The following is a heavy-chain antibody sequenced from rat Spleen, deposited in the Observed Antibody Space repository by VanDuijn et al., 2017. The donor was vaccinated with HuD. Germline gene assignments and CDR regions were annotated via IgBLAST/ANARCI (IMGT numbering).Heavy chain of an antibody. CDR1: GFTFSDYA. J-gene: IGHJ3*01. CDR3: ATQDYVGDSEGPFAY. V-gene: IGHV5S10*01. CDR2: IFYDGSST. D-gene: IGHD1-11*01. Sequence: EVQLVESGGGLVQPGNSLKLSCAASGFTFSDYAMAWVRQSPKKGLEWVATIFYDGSSTYYRDSVKGRFTISRDNAKSTLYLQMDSLRSEDTATYYCATQDYVGDSEGPFAYWGQGTLVTVSS.